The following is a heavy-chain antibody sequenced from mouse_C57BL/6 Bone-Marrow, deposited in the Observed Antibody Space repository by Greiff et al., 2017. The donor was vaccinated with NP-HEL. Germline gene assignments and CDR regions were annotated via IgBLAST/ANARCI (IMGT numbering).Heavy chain of an antibody. V-gene: IGHV1-55*01. CDR3: ALCYNYEGRL. Sequence: QVQLQQPGAELVKPGASVKMSCKASGYTFTSYWITWVKQRPGQGLEWIGDIYPGSGSTNYNEKFKSKATLTVDTSSRTAYMPLSRLTSEDSAVYYCALCYNYEGRLWGQGTTLTVSS. J-gene: IGHJ2*01. CDR2: IYPGSGST. D-gene: IGHD2-4*01. CDR1: GYTFTSYW.